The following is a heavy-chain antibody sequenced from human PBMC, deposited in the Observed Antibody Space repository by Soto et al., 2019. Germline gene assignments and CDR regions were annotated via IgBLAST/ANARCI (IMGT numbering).Heavy chain of an antibody. CDR2: IYYSGST. CDR3: ARGDDYVIYGMDV. Sequence: SETLSLTCTVSGGSISSGDYYWSWIRQPPGKGLEWIGYIYYSGSTYYNPSLKSRVTISVDTSKNQFSLKLSSVTAADTAVYYCARGDDYVIYGMDVWGQGTTVTVSS. V-gene: IGHV4-30-4*01. CDR1: GGSISSGDYY. D-gene: IGHD3-16*01. J-gene: IGHJ6*02.